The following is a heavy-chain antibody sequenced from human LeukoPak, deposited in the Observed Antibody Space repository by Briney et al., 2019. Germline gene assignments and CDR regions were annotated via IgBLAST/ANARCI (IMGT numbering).Heavy chain of an antibody. CDR3: ARGRRSNPRYFDL. V-gene: IGHV4-34*01. D-gene: IGHD1-26*01. CDR1: GGSFSGYY. Sequence: SETLSLTCAVYGGSFSGYYWSWIRQPPGKGLEWLGEINHSGSTNYNPSLKSRVTISVDTSKNQFSLKLSSVTAADTAVYYCARGRRSNPRYFDLWGRGTLVTVSS. J-gene: IGHJ2*01. CDR2: INHSGST.